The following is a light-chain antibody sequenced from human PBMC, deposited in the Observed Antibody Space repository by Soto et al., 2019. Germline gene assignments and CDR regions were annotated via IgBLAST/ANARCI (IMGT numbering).Light chain of an antibody. V-gene: IGLV2-14*01. CDR3: SSYTSSSTRE. J-gene: IGLJ2*01. CDR1: SSDVGGYNY. CDR2: DVS. Sequence: QSALTQPASVSGSPGQSITISCTGTSSDVGGYNYVSWYQQHPGKAPKLMIYDVSNRPSGVSNRFSGSKSGNTASLTISGLQAEDEADYYCSSYTSSSTRELGGGTKLTVL.